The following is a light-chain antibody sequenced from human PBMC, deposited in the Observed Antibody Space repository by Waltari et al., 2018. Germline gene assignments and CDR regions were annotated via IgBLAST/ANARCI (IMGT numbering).Light chain of an antibody. Sequence: QSVVTQPPSASGTPGQRVTISCSESSSNIGSNFVYWYQQLPGATPKVLSFRNVRRPAGVPDRFSGSKSGTSASLDISGLRSEDEANYYCATWDGSLSAVVFGGGTKLTVL. CDR1: SSNIGSNF. CDR3: ATWDGSLSAVV. J-gene: IGLJ2*01. V-gene: IGLV1-47*01. CDR2: RNV.